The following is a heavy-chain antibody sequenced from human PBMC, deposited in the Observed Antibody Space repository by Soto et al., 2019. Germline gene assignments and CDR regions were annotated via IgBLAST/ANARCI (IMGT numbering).Heavy chain of an antibody. Sequence: GGSLRLSCAASGFTFSSYAMHWVRQAPGKGLEWVAVISYDGSNKYYADSVKGRFTISRDNSKNTLYLQMNSLRAEDTAVYYCARGMYSSSWYAPYYYGMDVWGQGTTVTVSS. CDR3: ARGMYSSSWYAPYYYGMDV. V-gene: IGHV3-30-3*01. CDR1: GFTFSSYA. D-gene: IGHD6-13*01. J-gene: IGHJ6*02. CDR2: ISYDGSNK.